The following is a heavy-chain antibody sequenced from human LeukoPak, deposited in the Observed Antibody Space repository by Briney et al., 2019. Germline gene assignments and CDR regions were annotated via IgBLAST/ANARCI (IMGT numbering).Heavy chain of an antibody. V-gene: IGHV4-59*12. CDR1: GGSISSYY. Sequence: PSETLSLTCTVSGGSISSYYWSWIRQPPGKGLEWIGYIYYSGSTNYNPSLKSRVTISVDTSKNQFSLKLSSVTAADTAVYYCARGNSHYDYVWGSYRKSYYFDYWGQGTLVTVSS. D-gene: IGHD3-16*02. J-gene: IGHJ4*02. CDR2: IYYSGST. CDR3: ARGNSHYDYVWGSYRKSYYFDY.